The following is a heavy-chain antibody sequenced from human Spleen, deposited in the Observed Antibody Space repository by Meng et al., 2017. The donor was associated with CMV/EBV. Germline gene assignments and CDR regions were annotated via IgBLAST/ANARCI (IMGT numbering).Heavy chain of an antibody. J-gene: IGHJ6*02. CDR3: ARVYSGYQSSRRYYYYYGMDV. CDR2: INPHSGDT. Sequence: ASVKVSCKASGYNFNDYYLNWVRQAPGQGLEWMGWINPHSGDTNYAQKFQGRVTMTRDTSISTAYMAVSRLRSDDTAVYYCARVYSGYQSSRRYYYYYGMDVWGQGTTVTVSS. CDR1: GYNFNDYY. D-gene: IGHD5-12*01. V-gene: IGHV1-2*02.